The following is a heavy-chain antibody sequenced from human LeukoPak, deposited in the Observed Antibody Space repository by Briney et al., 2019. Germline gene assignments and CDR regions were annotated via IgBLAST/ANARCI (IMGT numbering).Heavy chain of an antibody. CDR2: IYSAGNT. CDR1: GFTVDSNC. D-gene: IGHD3-10*01. V-gene: IGHV3-66*02. Sequence: GGSLRLSCAASGFTVDSNCMNWVRQAPGKGLEWVSVIYSAGNTYYADSVKGRFTISRDNSKNTLCLQMNSLRTEDTAVYYCARGGGYYGIDYWGQGTLVTVSS. CDR3: ARGGGYYGIDY. J-gene: IGHJ4*02.